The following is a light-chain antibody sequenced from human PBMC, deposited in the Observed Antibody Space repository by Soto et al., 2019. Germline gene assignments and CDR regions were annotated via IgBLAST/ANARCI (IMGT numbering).Light chain of an antibody. J-gene: IGKJ5*01. CDR3: QQYKTYAIT. Sequence: EIVMTHSSATLSLPPGQRASLSCAASQSVSTTVAWYHQKPGQAPRLLVYGASTRATGIPARFSGSGAGTDFTLTISSLQPDDFATYDCQQYKTYAITFGQGTRLE. CDR1: QSVSTT. V-gene: IGKV3-15*01. CDR2: GAS.